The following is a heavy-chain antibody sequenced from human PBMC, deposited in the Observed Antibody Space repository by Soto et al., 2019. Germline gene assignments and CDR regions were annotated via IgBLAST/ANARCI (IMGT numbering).Heavy chain of an antibody. D-gene: IGHD3-16*01. V-gene: IGHV3-7*03. J-gene: IGHJ3*02. Sequence: LRLSCAASGFTLSRHWMSWVRQAPGKGLEWVAKIKEDGSGINYVDSVKGRFTISRDNAKNSLYLQMDSLRAEDTAVYYCARDGLPFALDIWGHGTMVTVSS. CDR1: GFTLSRHW. CDR3: ARDGLPFALDI. CDR2: IKEDGSGI.